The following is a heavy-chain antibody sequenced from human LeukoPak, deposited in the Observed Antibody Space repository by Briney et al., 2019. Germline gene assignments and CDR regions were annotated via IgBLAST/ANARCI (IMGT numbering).Heavy chain of an antibody. CDR3: AKDSITGTVRYFDY. J-gene: IGHJ4*02. CDR1: GFTFSSYG. D-gene: IGHD1-7*01. V-gene: IGHV3-30*18. Sequence: GGSLRLSCAASGFTFSSYGMHWVRQAPGKGLEWVAVISYDGSNKYYADSVKGRFTISRDNSKNTLYLQMNSLRAEDTAVYYCAKDSITGTVRYFDYWGQGTLVTVSS. CDR2: ISYDGSNK.